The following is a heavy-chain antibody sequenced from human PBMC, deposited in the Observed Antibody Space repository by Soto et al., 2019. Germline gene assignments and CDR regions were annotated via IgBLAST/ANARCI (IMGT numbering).Heavy chain of an antibody. D-gene: IGHD3-16*01. V-gene: IGHV3-74*01. CDR2: IKTDGSST. Sequence: EVQLVESGGGLVQPGGSLRLSCAASGFTFSNYWMHWVRQAPGEGLVWVSRIKTDGSSTGYADSVKGRFTISRDTAKNTMYLQMISLRVEDRAVYYCARVGVGHYEFDYWGQGTLVTVSS. CDR1: GFTFSNYW. J-gene: IGHJ4*02. CDR3: ARVGVGHYEFDY.